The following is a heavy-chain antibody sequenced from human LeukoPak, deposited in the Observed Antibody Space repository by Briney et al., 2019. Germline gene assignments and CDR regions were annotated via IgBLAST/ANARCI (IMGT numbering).Heavy chain of an antibody. J-gene: IGHJ4*02. Sequence: SETLSLTCTVSGGSVSSGSYYWSWIRQPPGKGLEWIGYIYYSGSTNYNPSLKSRVTISVDTSKNQFSLKLSSVTAADTAVYYCARGLGFDYWGQGTLVTVPS. CDR2: IYYSGST. CDR3: ARGLGFDY. V-gene: IGHV4-61*01. CDR1: GGSVSSGSYY.